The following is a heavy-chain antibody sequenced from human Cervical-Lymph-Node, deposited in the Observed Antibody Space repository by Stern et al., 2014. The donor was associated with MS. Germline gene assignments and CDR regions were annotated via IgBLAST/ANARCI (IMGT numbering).Heavy chain of an antibody. Sequence: VQLVQSGAEVKEPGESLKISCKASGYSFTYYWIGWVRQMPGKGLEWMGVIDPRDSDTFYSPSFHGQVTISVDSSISTTYMQWSSLKASDTAMYYCARRSDGWFVDWGQGTLVTVSS. J-gene: IGHJ4*02. CDR2: IDPRDSDT. D-gene: IGHD6-19*01. CDR1: GYSFTYYW. V-gene: IGHV5-51*03. CDR3: ARRSDGWFVD.